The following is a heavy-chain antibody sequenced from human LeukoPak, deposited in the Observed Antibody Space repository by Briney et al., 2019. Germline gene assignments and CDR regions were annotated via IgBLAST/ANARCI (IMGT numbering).Heavy chain of an antibody. CDR3: ARVTYGSGTYGAFDY. CDR2: IINSDGTT. Sequence: GGSLRLSCAASGFTFSSYIMTWVRQAPGKGLEWVSTIINSDGTTYYADSVKGRFTISRDNSKNTLYLQMNSLRAEDTAVYYCARVTYGSGTYGAFDYWGQGTLVTVSS. V-gene: IGHV3-23*01. J-gene: IGHJ4*02. D-gene: IGHD3-10*01. CDR1: GFTFSSYI.